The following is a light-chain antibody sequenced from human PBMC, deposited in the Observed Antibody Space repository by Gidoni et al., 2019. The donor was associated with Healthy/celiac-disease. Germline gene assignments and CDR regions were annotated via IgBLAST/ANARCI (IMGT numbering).Light chain of an antibody. CDR1: QSISSY. V-gene: IGKV1-39*01. CDR3: QQSYSTPQIT. Sequence: DIKMPKSQPSLSASVGDRVTITCRASQSISSYLNWYQQKPGKAPKLLIYAASSLQSGVPSRFSGSGSGTDFTLTISSLQPEDFATYYCQQSYSTPQITFGQGTRLEIK. J-gene: IGKJ5*01. CDR2: AAS.